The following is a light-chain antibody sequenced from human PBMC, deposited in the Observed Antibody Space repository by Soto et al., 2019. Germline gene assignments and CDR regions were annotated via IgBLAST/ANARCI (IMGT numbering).Light chain of an antibody. CDR2: GNS. CDR1: SSNIGAGYD. J-gene: IGLJ1*01. V-gene: IGLV1-40*01. CDR3: QSYDSSLSGYD. Sequence: QSVLTQPPSVSGAPGQRVTISFTGSSSNIGAGYDVHWYQQLPGTAPKLLIYGNSNRPSGVPDRFSGSKSGTSASLAITGLQAEDEADYYCQSYDSSLSGYDFGTGTKVTVL.